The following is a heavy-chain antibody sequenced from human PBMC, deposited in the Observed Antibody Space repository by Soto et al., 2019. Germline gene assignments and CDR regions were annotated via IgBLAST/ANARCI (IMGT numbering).Heavy chain of an antibody. J-gene: IGHJ5*02. V-gene: IGHV4-59*01. CDR1: GGSISSYY. CDR2: NYYSGST. D-gene: IGHD6-19*01. Sequence: SETLSLTCTVSGGSISSYYWSWIRQPPGKGLEWIGYNYYSGSTNYNPSLKSRVTISVDTSKNQFSLKLSSVTAADTAVYYCARDQDSSGWSGWFDPWGQGTLVPVSS. CDR3: ARDQDSSGWSGWFDP.